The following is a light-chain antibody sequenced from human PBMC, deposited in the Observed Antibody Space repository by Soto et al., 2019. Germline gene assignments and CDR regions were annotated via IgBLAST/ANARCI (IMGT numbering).Light chain of an antibody. CDR3: QQYNNWPWT. CDR2: GAS. V-gene: IGKV3-15*01. CDR1: QSVSSN. Sequence: DIVMTQSPATLSVCPGDRATLSCRASQSVSSNLAWYQQKPGQTPRLLIYGASTRATGIPVRFSGSGSGTEFTLTISSLQSEDFAVYYCQQYNNWPWTFGQGTKVDI. J-gene: IGKJ1*01.